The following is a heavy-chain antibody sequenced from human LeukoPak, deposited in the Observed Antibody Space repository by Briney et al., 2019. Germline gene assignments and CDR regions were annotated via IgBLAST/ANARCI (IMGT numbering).Heavy chain of an antibody. D-gene: IGHD2-2*01. Sequence: GSLRLSCAASGFTFSSYEMNWVRQAPGKGPEWVSYISSSGSTIYYADSVKGRFIISRDNSKNTLYLQMNSPRAEDTAVYYCSRDRHCIGSTCYGLWGQGTRVTVS. V-gene: IGHV3-48*03. CDR3: SRDRHCIGSTCYGL. CDR1: GFTFSSYE. CDR2: ISSSGSTI. J-gene: IGHJ4*02.